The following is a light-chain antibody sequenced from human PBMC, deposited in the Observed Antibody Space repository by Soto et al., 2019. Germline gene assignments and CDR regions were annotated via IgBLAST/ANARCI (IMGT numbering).Light chain of an antibody. CDR3: SSYTTSSTPLYV. Sequence: QSALTQPASVSGSPGQSITISCTGTSSDVGGYNSVSWYQQHPGKAPKLMIYEVSNGPSGVSNRFSSSKSGNTATLTISGLQAEDEADYYCSSYTTSSTPLYVFGTGTKVTVL. V-gene: IGLV2-14*01. J-gene: IGLJ1*01. CDR1: SSDVGGYNS. CDR2: EVS.